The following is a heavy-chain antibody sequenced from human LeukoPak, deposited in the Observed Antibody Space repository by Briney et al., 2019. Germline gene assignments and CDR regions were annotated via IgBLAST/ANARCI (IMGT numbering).Heavy chain of an antibody. D-gene: IGHD3-22*01. CDR2: ISSNSEYI. Sequence: GGSLRLSCAASGFTFSSYHINWVRQAPGKGLEWVSSISSNSEYIYYAESAKGRFTIPRDNAKNSLYLQMNSLRAEDTAVYYCARESYYYDSSGYYPEGAFDIWGQGAMVTVSS. CDR1: GFTFSSYH. CDR3: ARESYYYDSSGYYPEGAFDI. V-gene: IGHV3-21*01. J-gene: IGHJ3*02.